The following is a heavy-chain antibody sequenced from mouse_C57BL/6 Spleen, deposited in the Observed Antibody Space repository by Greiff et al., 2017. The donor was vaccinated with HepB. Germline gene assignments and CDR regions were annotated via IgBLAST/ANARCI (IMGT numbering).Heavy chain of an antibody. CDR1: GFNIKDDY. V-gene: IGHV14-4*01. J-gene: IGHJ3*01. Sequence: EVQLQQSGAELVRPGASVKLSCTASGFNIKDDYMHWVKQSPEQGLEWIGWIDPENGDTEYASKFQGKATITADTSSNTAYLQLSSLTSEDTAVYYCTTGSAQATFAYWGQGTLVTVSA. D-gene: IGHD3-2*02. CDR2: IDPENGDT. CDR3: TTGSAQATFAY.